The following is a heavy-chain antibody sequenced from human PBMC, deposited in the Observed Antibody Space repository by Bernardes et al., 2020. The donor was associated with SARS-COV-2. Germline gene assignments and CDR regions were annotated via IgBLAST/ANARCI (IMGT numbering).Heavy chain of an antibody. CDR2: IYYSGST. Sequence: SETLSLTCTVSGGSISSHYWSWIRQPPGKGLEWIGSIYYSGSTTYNPSLKSRVTISVDTSKNQFSLKLSSVTAADTAVYYCAREGGDDAFDIWGQGTMVTVSS. CDR1: GGSISSHY. CDR3: AREGGDDAFDI. V-gene: IGHV4-59*11. J-gene: IGHJ3*02.